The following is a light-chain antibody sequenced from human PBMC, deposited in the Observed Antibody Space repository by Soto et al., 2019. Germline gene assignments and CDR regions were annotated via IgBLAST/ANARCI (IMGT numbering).Light chain of an antibody. CDR3: QKRYSTPRT. CDR1: QSISSY. Sequence: DIQMTQSPSSLSASVGDRVTITCRASQSISSYLNWYQQKPGKAPKLLIYAASSLQSGVPSRFSGSGSGTDFTLTISSLQPEDFATYYCQKRYSTPRTFGQETKVEIK. CDR2: AAS. J-gene: IGKJ1*01. V-gene: IGKV1-39*01.